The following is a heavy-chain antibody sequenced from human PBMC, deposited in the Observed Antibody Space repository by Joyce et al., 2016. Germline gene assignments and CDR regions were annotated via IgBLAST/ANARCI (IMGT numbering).Heavy chain of an antibody. Sequence: EVQLVESGGGLVKPGGSLRISCAASGFTFSTSSMSWFRRVPGKGLECVSAISSDSTYIFYADSVKGRFTVSRDNAKNSLYLQMNSLRAEDTAVFFCARGGIVYDYSMDLWGQGTTVTVSS. V-gene: IGHV3-21*02. J-gene: IGHJ6*02. CDR3: ARGGIVYDYSMDL. CDR1: GFTFSTSS. CDR2: ISSDSTYI. D-gene: IGHD3-22*01.